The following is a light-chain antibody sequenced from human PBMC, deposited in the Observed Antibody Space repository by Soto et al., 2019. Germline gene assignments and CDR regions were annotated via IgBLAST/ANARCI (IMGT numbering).Light chain of an antibody. CDR3: CSYAGSSNWV. CDR2: EGS. Sequence: QSALTQPASVSGSLGQSITISCTGTSSDVGSYNLVSWYQQHPGKVPKLIIYEGSSRPSGVSNRFSGSKSGNTAALTISGLQAEDEADYYCCSYAGSSNWVFGGGTQLTVL. J-gene: IGLJ3*02. V-gene: IGLV2-23*01. CDR1: SSDVGSYNL.